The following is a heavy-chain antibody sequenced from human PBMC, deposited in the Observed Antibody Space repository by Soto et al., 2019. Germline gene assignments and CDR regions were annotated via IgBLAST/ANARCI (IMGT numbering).Heavy chain of an antibody. J-gene: IGHJ6*02. CDR3: ARYKSNYYYGMDV. D-gene: IGHD1-20*01. Sequence: SETLSLTCTVSGGSISSYYWSWIRQPPGKGLEWIGYIYYSGITNYNPSLKSRVTISVDTSKNQFSLKLSSVTAADTAVYYCARYKSNYYYGMDVWGQVTTVSVSS. CDR2: IYYSGIT. CDR1: GGSISSYY. V-gene: IGHV4-59*01.